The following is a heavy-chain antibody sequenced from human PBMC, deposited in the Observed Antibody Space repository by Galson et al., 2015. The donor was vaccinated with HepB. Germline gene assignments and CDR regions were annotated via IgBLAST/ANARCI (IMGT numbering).Heavy chain of an antibody. CDR3: AAGGTVVTPGPGNDFDY. J-gene: IGHJ4*02. V-gene: IGHV1-58*01. D-gene: IGHD4-23*01. CDR1: GFTFTSSA. Sequence: SVKVSCKASGFTFTSSAVQWVRQARGQRLEWIGWIVVGSGNTNYAQKFQERVTITRDMSTSTAYMELSSLRSEDTAVYYCAAGGTVVTPGPGNDFDYWGQGTLVTVSS. CDR2: IVVGSGNT.